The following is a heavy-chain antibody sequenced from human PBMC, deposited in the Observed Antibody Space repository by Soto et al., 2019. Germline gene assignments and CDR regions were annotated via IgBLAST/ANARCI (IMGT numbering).Heavy chain of an antibody. CDR3: AGDHATVTTFGGGRFDY. CDR1: GGTFSSYT. D-gene: IGHD4-17*01. Sequence: QVQLVQSGAEVKKPGSSVKVSCKASGGTFSSYTISWVRQAPGQGLEWMGRIIPILGIANYAQKFQGRVTITADKSTSTAYMELGSRRSEDTAVYYCAGDHATVTTFGGGRFDYWGQGTLVTVSS. CDR2: IIPILGIA. V-gene: IGHV1-69*08. J-gene: IGHJ4*02.